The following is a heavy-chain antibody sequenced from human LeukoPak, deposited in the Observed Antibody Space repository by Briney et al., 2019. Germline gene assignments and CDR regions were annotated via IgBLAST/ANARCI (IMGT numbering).Heavy chain of an antibody. D-gene: IGHD6-19*01. Sequence: PGGSLRLSCAASGFTFSSYAMNWVRQAPGKGLEWVSVISGSDGSTYYADSVKGRFTISRDSSKNTLYLQMNSLRAEDTAVYYCAKSWARGYSSGWYYFDYWGQGTLVTVSS. V-gene: IGHV3-23*01. CDR1: GFTFSSYA. CDR3: AKSWARGYSSGWYYFDY. J-gene: IGHJ4*02. CDR2: ISGSDGST.